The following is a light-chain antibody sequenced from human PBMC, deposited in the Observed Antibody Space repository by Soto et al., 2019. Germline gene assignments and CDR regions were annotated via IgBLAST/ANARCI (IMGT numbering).Light chain of an antibody. Sequence: EIVLTKSPATLSLSPEEIATLSCRASQSVSSSLAWYQQRPGQAPRLLIFDTSNRATGIPARFSGSGSGTDFTLTISSLEPEDFAVYYCQQRSSWPLTFGGGTKVEIK. CDR1: QSVSSS. CDR2: DTS. V-gene: IGKV3-11*01. CDR3: QQRSSWPLT. J-gene: IGKJ4*01.